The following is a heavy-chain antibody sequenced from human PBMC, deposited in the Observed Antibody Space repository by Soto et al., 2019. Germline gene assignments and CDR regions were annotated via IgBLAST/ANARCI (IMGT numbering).Heavy chain of an antibody. J-gene: IGHJ4*02. CDR1: GYTFTSYG. D-gene: IGHD3-10*01. Sequence: QVQLVQSGAEVKKPGASVKVSCKASGYTFTSYGISWVRQAPGQGLEWMGWISSYNGNTNYAQKLQGRVTMTTDTSTSPADMELRSLRLDDTAVYYCASGWFGEFVYYFDYWGQGTLVTVSS. V-gene: IGHV1-18*01. CDR2: ISSYNGNT. CDR3: ASGWFGEFVYYFDY.